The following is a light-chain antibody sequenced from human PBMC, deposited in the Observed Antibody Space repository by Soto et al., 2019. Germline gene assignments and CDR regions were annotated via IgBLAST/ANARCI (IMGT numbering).Light chain of an antibody. CDR1: QSVSSSY. Sequence: EIVLTQSPGTLSLSPGGRATLSCRASQSVSSSYLAWYQQQPGQAPRLLIYGASSRATGIPDRFSGSGSGTDYTLTISRLEPEDFAVYYCQRYGSSPFTFGPGTKVDIK. J-gene: IGKJ3*01. V-gene: IGKV3-20*01. CDR3: QRYGSSPFT. CDR2: GAS.